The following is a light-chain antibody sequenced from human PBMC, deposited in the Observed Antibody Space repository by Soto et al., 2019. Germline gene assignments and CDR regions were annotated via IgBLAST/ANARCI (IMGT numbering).Light chain of an antibody. V-gene: IGKV3-20*01. CDR1: QSVGRRY. CDR3: HQYDGSPIT. CDR2: GVS. J-gene: IGKJ5*01. Sequence: EIVLTQSPGTLSLSPGERATLSFMSSQSVGRRYLAWYQQKPGQAPRLLISGVSKRATGIPDRFSGDGSGTDFTLTISRLEPEDFALYICHQYDGSPITFGQGRRLEVK.